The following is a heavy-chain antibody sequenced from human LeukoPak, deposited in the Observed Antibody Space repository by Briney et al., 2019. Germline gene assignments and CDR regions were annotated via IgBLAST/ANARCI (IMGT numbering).Heavy chain of an antibody. J-gene: IGHJ4*02. V-gene: IGHV7-4-1*02. CDR1: GYTFTSYA. D-gene: IGHD6-13*01. CDR2: INTNTGNP. Sequence: ASVKVSCKASGYTFTSYAMNWVRQAPGQGLEWMGWINTNTGNPTYAQGFTGRFVFSLDTSASTAYLQISSLKAEDTAVYYCARDGEVGSYSSSWYYFGYWGQGTLVTVSS. CDR3: ARDGEVGSYSSSWYYFGY.